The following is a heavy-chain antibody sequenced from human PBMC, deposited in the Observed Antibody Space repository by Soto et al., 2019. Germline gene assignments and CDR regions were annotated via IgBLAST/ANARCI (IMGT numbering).Heavy chain of an antibody. V-gene: IGHV4-34*01. CDR1: CGSFSSYY. Sequence: SETLSLTCAVYCGSFSSYYWSWIRQPPGKGLEWIGEINHSGSTNYNPSLKSRVTMSVDTSKNQFSLKLSSVTAADTAVYYCALRSMAVVPEYWGQGTLVTVSS. J-gene: IGHJ4*02. D-gene: IGHD3-22*01. CDR2: INHSGST. CDR3: ALRSMAVVPEY.